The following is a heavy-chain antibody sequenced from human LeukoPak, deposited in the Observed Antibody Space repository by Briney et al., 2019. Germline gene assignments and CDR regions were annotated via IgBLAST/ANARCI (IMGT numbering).Heavy chain of an antibody. J-gene: IGHJ4*02. CDR3: ARGGPGFDWYYDY. CDR1: GFTFSGYE. Sequence: QPGGSLRLSCAASGFTFSGYEMNWVRQAPGKGLECVSYISSSGSTIYYADSVKGRFTISRDNAKNSLYLQMNSLRAEDTAVYYCARGGPGFDWYYDYWGQGTLVTVSS. V-gene: IGHV3-48*03. CDR2: ISSSGSTI. D-gene: IGHD3-9*01.